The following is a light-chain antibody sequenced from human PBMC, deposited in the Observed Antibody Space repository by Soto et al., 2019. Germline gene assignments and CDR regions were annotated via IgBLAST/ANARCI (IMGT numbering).Light chain of an antibody. CDR2: GAS. CDR1: QSVASGN. V-gene: IGKV3-20*01. J-gene: IGKJ3*01. Sequence: EIVLTQSPGTLSLSPGERATLSCRASQSVASGNLAWYQQKSGQAPRLLIYGASTRATGIPDRFNGSRAGTDWAGTISSIEPVEFPAYYCPQAATFGPGTKVY. CDR3: PQAAT.